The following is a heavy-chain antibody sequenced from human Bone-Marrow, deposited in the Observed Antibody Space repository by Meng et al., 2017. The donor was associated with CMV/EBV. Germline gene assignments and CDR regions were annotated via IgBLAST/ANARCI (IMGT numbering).Heavy chain of an antibody. D-gene: IGHD1-26*01. J-gene: IGHJ5*02. CDR1: GGSISSYY. CDR3: ASGGAYLRNWFDP. V-gene: IGHV4-59*01. Sequence: GSLRLSCTVSGGSISSYYWSWIRQPPGKGLEWIGYIYYSGSTNYNPSLKSRVTISVDTSKNQFSLKLSPVTAADTAVYYCASGGAYLRNWFDPWGQGTLVTVSS. CDR2: IYYSGST.